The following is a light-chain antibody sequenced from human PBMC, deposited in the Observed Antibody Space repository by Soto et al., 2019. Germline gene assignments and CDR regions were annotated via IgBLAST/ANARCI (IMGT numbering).Light chain of an antibody. V-gene: IGKV2-28*01. J-gene: IGKJ4*01. CDR1: QSLLHSNGYTY. Sequence: DIVLTQSPLSLSVTPGEPASISCRSSQSLLHSNGYTYLEWYLQKPGQSPQLLIYFGSTRASGVAARCTGSGSGTDFILIISSGEAEDVGGYYCMLYLQTPERTFGGGTKVEIK. CDR2: FGS. CDR3: MLYLQTPERT.